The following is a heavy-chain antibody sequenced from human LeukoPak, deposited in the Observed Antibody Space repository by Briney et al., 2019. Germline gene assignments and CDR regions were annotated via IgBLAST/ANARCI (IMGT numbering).Heavy chain of an antibody. CDR1: GGSFSDYY. D-gene: IGHD3-3*02. CDR2: IIHSGAT. Sequence: PSETLSLTCGASGGSFSDYYWSWIRQPPGKGLEWIGEIIHSGATSSTPSLKSRVTISMEPTKNQFSLRLSSVTAADTAVYYCARGRFSVYYFDYWGQGSLVTVSS. V-gene: IGHV4-34*01. J-gene: IGHJ4*02. CDR3: ARGRFSVYYFDY.